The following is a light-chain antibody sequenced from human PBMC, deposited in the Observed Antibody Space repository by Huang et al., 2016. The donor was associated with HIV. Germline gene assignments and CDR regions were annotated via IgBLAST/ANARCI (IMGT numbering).Light chain of an antibody. CDR1: QSVNSY. CDR3: QQYNNWPRT. CDR2: GAS. Sequence: EIVMTQSPATLSVSPGERATLSCRASQSVNSYLAWYQQKPGQAPRLLNYGASTRANGLPDRFSGSGSGTEFTLTISSLQSEDFAVYYCQQYNNWPRTFGQGTKVEIK. V-gene: IGKV3-15*01. J-gene: IGKJ1*01.